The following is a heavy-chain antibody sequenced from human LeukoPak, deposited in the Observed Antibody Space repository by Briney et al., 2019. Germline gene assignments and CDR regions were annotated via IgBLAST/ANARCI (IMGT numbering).Heavy chain of an antibody. CDR2: ISAYNGNT. Sequence: ASVKVSCKASGYTFTSYGISWVRQAPGQGLEWMGWISAYNGNTNYAQKLQGRVTMTTDTSTSTAYMELRSLGSDDTAVYYCARDYSLAYDFWSGYYTHFDYWGQGTLVTVSS. V-gene: IGHV1-18*01. CDR3: ARDYSLAYDFWSGYYTHFDY. CDR1: GYTFTSYG. J-gene: IGHJ4*02. D-gene: IGHD3-3*01.